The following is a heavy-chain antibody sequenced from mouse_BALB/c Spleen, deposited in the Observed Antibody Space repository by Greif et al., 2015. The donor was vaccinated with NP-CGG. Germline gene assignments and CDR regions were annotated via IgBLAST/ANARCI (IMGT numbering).Heavy chain of an antibody. Sequence: VQLQQSGAELVRPGVSVKISCKGSGYTFTDYAMHWVKQSHAKSLEWIGVISTYYGDASYNQKFKGKATMTVDKSSSTAYMELARLTSEDSAIYYCARGGGYSGYFDYWGQGTTLTVSS. J-gene: IGHJ2*01. V-gene: IGHV1S137*01. CDR1: GYTFTDYA. CDR3: ARGGGYSGYFDY. D-gene: IGHD2-3*01. CDR2: ISTYYGDA.